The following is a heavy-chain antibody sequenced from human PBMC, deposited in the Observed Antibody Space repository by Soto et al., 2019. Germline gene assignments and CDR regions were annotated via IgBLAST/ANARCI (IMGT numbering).Heavy chain of an antibody. CDR2: INHSGST. CDR3: ARTGLRVAAALDY. CDR1: GGSFSGYY. D-gene: IGHD6-13*01. Sequence: SETLSLTCAVYGGSFSGYYWSWIRQPPGKGLEWIGEINHSGSTNYNPSLKSRVTISVDTSKNQFSLKLSSVTAADTAVYYFARTGLRVAAALDYWGQRTLVTVSS. V-gene: IGHV4-34*01. J-gene: IGHJ4*02.